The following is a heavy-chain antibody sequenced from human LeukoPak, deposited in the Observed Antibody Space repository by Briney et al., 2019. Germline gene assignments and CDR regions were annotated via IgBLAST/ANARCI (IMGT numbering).Heavy chain of an antibody. D-gene: IGHD5-12*01. CDR3: ARRLVATRRDYMDV. Sequence: SETLSLTCTVSGGSISSYYWSWIRRPPGKGLEWIGYIYTSGSTNYNPSLKSRVTISVDTSKNQFSLKLSSVTAADTAVYYCARRLVATRRDYMDVWGKGTTVTVSS. CDR1: GGSISSYY. J-gene: IGHJ6*03. V-gene: IGHV4-4*09. CDR2: IYTSGST.